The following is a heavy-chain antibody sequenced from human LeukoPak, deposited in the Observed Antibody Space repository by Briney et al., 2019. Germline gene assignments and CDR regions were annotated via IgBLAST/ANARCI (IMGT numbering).Heavy chain of an antibody. Sequence: KPSETLSLTCTVSGASISNYYWSWIRQPAGKGLEWIGRLDSSGNTNYNPSLQSRVTMSVDTSKNQLSLKLRSVTAADTAVYYCARAPRDSSSSNYMRRFDYWGQGTLVTVSS. CDR2: LDSSGNT. CDR3: ARAPRDSSSSNYMRRFDY. CDR1: GASISNYY. J-gene: IGHJ4*02. V-gene: IGHV4-4*07. D-gene: IGHD3-22*01.